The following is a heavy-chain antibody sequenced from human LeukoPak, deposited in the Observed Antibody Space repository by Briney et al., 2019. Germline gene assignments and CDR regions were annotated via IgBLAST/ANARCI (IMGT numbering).Heavy chain of an antibody. CDR3: ARDPYSGSYGNCYYYFMDV. V-gene: IGHV3-21*01. D-gene: IGHD1-26*01. CDR2: ITSGSSYI. Sequence: GGSLRLSCAASGFTFSSYNMNWVRQAPGKGLEWVSSITSGSSYIYYADSVKGRFTISRDNAKNSLYLQMNSLRAEDTAVYYCARDPYSGSYGNCYYYFMDVWGKGTTVTVSS. J-gene: IGHJ6*03. CDR1: GFTFSSYN.